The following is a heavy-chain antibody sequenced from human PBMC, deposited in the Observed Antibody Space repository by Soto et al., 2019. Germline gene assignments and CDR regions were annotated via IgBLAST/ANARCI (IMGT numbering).Heavy chain of an antibody. CDR2: INHSGST. J-gene: IGHJ6*02. CDR3: AREGPLQTGIAAAGTSPGYYYYGMDV. Sequence: SETLSLTCAVYGGSFSGYYWSWIRQPPGKGLEGIGEINHSGSTDYNPSLKSRVTISVDTSKNQFSLKLSSVTAADTAVYYCAREGPLQTGIAAAGTSPGYYYYGMDVWGQGTTVTVSS. CDR1: GGSFSGYY. V-gene: IGHV4-34*01. D-gene: IGHD6-13*01.